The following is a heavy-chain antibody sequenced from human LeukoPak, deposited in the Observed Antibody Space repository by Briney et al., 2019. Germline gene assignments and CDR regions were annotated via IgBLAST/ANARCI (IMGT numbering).Heavy chain of an antibody. D-gene: IGHD3-10*01. CDR2: IRHDGSNK. Sequence: GGSLRLSCAASGFTFSSYGMHWVRQAPGKGLEWVAFIRHDGSNKNYADSVKVRFTISRDNSKNTLYLQMDSLRAEDTAVYYCAKASGVPWADYAFDIWGQGTMVTVSS. CDR1: GFTFSSYG. CDR3: AKASGVPWADYAFDI. J-gene: IGHJ3*02. V-gene: IGHV3-30*02.